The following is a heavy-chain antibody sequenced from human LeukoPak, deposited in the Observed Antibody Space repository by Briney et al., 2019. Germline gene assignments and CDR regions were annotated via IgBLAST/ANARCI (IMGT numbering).Heavy chain of an antibody. CDR1: GGSISSYY. V-gene: IGHV4-59*01. D-gene: IGHD1-26*01. CDR3: ARDVGAATFDY. CDR2: IYYCEST. Sequence: SETLSLTCTVSGGSISSYYWSWIRQPPGKGLEWIGYIYYCESTNCNPSLKSRVTIPVDTSKNQFSLKLSSVTAADTAVYYCARDVGAATFDYWGQGTLVTVSS. J-gene: IGHJ4*02.